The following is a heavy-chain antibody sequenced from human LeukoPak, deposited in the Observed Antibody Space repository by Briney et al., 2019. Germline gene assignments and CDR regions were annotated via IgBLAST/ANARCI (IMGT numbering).Heavy chain of an antibody. D-gene: IGHD5-12*01. CDR3: ARGVSSGYDSYYFDY. Sequence: GASVKVSCKASGGTFSSYAISWVRQAPGQGLEWMGGIIPIFGTANYAQKFQGRVTITADKSTSTAYMELSSLRSEDTAVYYCARGVSSGYDSYYFDYWGQGTLVTVSS. CDR1: GGTFSSYA. J-gene: IGHJ4*02. CDR2: IIPIFGTA. V-gene: IGHV1-69*06.